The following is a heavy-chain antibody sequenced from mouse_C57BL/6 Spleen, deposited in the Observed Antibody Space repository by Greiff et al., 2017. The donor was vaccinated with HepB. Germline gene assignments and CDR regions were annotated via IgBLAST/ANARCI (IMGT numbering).Heavy chain of an antibody. CDR2: INPNNGGT. CDR1: GYTFTDYN. V-gene: IGHV1-22*01. D-gene: IGHD2-4*01. J-gene: IGHJ3*01. Sequence: VQLQQSGPELVKPGASVKMSCKASGYTFTDYNMHWVKQSHGKSLEWIGYINPNNGGTSYNQKFKGKATLTVNKSSSTAYMELRSLTSEDSAVYYCARGGDYDGLSWFAYWGQGTLVTVSA. CDR3: ARGGDYDGLSWFAY.